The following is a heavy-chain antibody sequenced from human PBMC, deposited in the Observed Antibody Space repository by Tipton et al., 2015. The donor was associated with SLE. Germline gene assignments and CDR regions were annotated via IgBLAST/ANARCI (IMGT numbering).Heavy chain of an antibody. D-gene: IGHD1-14*01. V-gene: IGHV1-69*05. CDR2: IIPILGIA. CDR3: ARQGNRNVDDAFDI. J-gene: IGHJ3*02. Sequence: QSGPEVKKPGSSVKVSCKASGGTFSGYAISWVRQAPGQGLEWMGGIIPILGIANYARKFQGRVTMTTDESTSTAYMELSSLRSEDTAVYYCARQGNRNVDDAFDIWGQGTMVTVSS. CDR1: GGTFSGYA.